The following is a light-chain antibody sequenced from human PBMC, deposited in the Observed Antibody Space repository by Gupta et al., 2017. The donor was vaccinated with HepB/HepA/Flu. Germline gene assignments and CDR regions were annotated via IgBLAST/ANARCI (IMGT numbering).Light chain of an antibody. CDR2: NNT. Sequence: SLFTQPPSAAGTPGQEVTIPCSGSTSNIGSNYVNWYQRLPGTAPKLLIHNNTQRPSGVHDRFSGSKSGTSASLTISGLQYEDEDDYYCAAWDDSLMDYVFGCGTKVSVL. CDR3: AAWDDSLMDYV. CDR1: TSNIGSNY. V-gene: IGLV1-44*01. J-gene: IGLJ1*01.